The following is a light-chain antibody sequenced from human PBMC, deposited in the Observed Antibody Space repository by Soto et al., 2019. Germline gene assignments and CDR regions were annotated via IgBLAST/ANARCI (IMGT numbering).Light chain of an antibody. Sequence: EIVMTQSPATLSVSPGERVILSCRASQSVSSNLAWYQQKPGQAPRLLIYSASTRAIGIPARFSGSGSGTEFTLTISSLQSEDFAVYYCQQYNNWLLFTFGPGTKVDIK. CDR2: SAS. J-gene: IGKJ3*01. V-gene: IGKV3-15*01. CDR3: QQYNNWLLFT. CDR1: QSVSSN.